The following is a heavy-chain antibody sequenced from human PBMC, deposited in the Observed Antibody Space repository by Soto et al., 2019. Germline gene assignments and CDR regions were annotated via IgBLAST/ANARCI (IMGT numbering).Heavy chain of an antibody. CDR3: ARRIAVPGAPFDH. V-gene: IGHV4-34*01. Sequence: SETLSLTCAVYGGSFSCYYWSWIRQPPGKGLEWIGEISPRGSTNYNPSLKSRVTTLIDTSKNQFSLNLGSVTAADTAMYYCARRIAVPGAPFDHWGQGTQVTVSS. J-gene: IGHJ4*02. D-gene: IGHD6-19*01. CDR2: ISPRGST. CDR1: GGSFSCYY.